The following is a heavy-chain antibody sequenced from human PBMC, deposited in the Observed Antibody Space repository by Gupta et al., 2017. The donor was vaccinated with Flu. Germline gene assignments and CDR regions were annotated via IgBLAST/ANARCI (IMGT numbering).Heavy chain of an antibody. CDR2: IYPGDYDT. Sequence: KGSGYTFAHNWIGWVRQMPGKGLEWLGIIYPGDYDTRYSPSFQGQVTISADKSFSTVYLQWRRLKASDTALDYCARTLGSYSTVAFAHWGPG. V-gene: IGHV5-51*01. J-gene: IGHJ4*02. CDR3: ARTLGSYSTVAFAH. CDR1: GYTFAHNW. D-gene: IGHD1-26*01.